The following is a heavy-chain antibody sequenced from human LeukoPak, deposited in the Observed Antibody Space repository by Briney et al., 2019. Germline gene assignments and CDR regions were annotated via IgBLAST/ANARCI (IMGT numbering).Heavy chain of an antibody. CDR1: GGSISSGSYS. Sequence: SQTLSLTCAVSGGSISSGSYSWSWIRQPPGKGLEWIGHIYHSGSTFYNPSLKSRVTISVDKSKNQFSLKLSSVTAADTAVYYCARDCRYSVNGMDVWGQGTTVTVSS. V-gene: IGHV4-30-2*01. CDR3: ARDCRYSVNGMDV. J-gene: IGHJ6*02. D-gene: IGHD5-18*01. CDR2: IYHSGST.